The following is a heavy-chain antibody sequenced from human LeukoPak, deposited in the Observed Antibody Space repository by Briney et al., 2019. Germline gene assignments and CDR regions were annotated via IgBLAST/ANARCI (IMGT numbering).Heavy chain of an antibody. D-gene: IGHD3-10*01. V-gene: IGHV3-21*05. J-gene: IGHJ6*04. CDR1: GFTFSSYA. CDR3: ARDLVRWFGVPPLDYYGMDV. Sequence: GGSLRLSCAASGFTFSSYAMSWVRQAPGKGLEWVSYISSSSSYTNYADSVKGRFTISRDNAKNSLYLQMNSLRAEDTAVYYCARDLVRWFGVPPLDYYGMDVWGKGTTVTVSS. CDR2: ISSSSSYT.